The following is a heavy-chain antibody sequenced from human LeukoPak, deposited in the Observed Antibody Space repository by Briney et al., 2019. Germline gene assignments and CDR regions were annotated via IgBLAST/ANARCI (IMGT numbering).Heavy chain of an antibody. Sequence: GGSLRLSCAVCGFTFMNYLMHWDRQPPGQCLVWVSRINQDETKAYADSVKARFTVSRDNAKNMTYLQLNGLRAKDTGVYFCGRGGDGIDVWGQGKTVIVSS. CDR2: INQDETKA. D-gene: IGHD5-24*01. CDR3: GRGGDGIDV. CDR1: GFTFMNYL. V-gene: IGHV3-74*01. J-gene: IGHJ3*01.